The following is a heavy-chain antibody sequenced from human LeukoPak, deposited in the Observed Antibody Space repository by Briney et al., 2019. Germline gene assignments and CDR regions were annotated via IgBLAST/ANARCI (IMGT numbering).Heavy chain of an antibody. CDR1: GFTFSSYA. Sequence: GGSLRLSCAASGFTFSSYAMSWVRQAPGEGLEWVSTISGSGGSTYYADSVKGWFTISRDNSKNTLYLQMNSLRAEDTAEYYCARRNSGSYYYFDYCGQGTLVTVSS. V-gene: IGHV3-23*01. CDR3: ARRNSGSYYYFDY. J-gene: IGHJ4*02. D-gene: IGHD1-26*01. CDR2: ISGSGGST.